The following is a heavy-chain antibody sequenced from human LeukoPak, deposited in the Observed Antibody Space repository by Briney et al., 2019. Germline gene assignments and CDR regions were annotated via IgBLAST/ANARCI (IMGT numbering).Heavy chain of an antibody. V-gene: IGHV4-39*01. Sequence: PSETLSLTCTVSGGSISISSDYWGWIRQPPGKGLEWIGDIYYSGATNYNPSLKSRVTMSVDTSKNQFSLKLNSATAADTAVYYCARRLSTRSYYLDDWGQGTLVTVSS. D-gene: IGHD2/OR15-2a*01. J-gene: IGHJ4*02. CDR1: GGSISISSDY. CDR2: IYYSGAT. CDR3: ARRLSTRSYYLDD.